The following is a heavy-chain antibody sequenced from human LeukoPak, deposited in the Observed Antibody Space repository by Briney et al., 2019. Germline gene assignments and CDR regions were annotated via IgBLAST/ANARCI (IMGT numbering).Heavy chain of an antibody. Sequence: SETLSLTCTVSGASISSSNYYWGWVRQPPGKGLEWIGSVHYTGSTHYNPSLKSRIIMSADTSKSQFSLKFSSVTAADTAVYYCARHEQWLAYGVDFWGQGTLVTASS. CDR2: VHYTGST. CDR1: GASISSSNYY. D-gene: IGHD6-19*01. J-gene: IGHJ4*02. CDR3: ARHEQWLAYGVDF. V-gene: IGHV4-39*01.